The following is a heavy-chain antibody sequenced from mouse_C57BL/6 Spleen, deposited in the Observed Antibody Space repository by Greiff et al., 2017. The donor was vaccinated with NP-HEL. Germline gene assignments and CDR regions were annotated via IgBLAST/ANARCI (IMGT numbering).Heavy chain of an antibody. J-gene: IGHJ4*01. CDR2: IYPRSGNT. D-gene: IGHD4-1*01. CDR3: AMRMSLGAMDY. CDR1: GYTFTSYG. Sequence: VKLQESGAELARPGASVKLSCKASGYTFTSYGISWVKQRTGQGLEWIGEIYPRSGNTYYNEKFKGKATLTADKSSSTAYMELRSLTSEDSAVYFCAMRMSLGAMDYWGQGTSVTVSS. V-gene: IGHV1-81*01.